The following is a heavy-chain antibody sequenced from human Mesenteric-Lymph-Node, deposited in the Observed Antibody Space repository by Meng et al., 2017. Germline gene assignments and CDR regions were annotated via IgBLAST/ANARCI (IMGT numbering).Heavy chain of an antibody. CDR3: ATNLSLPAASRWAFDI. J-gene: IGHJ3*02. V-gene: IGHV1-24*01. CDR2: FDPEDGET. Sequence: ASVKVSCKVSGYTLTELSMHWVRQAPGKGLEWMGGFDPEDGETIYAQKFQGRVTMTEDTSTDTAYMELSSLRSEDTAVYYCATNLSLPAASRWAFDIWGQGTMVTVSS. D-gene: IGHD2-2*01. CDR1: GYTLTELS.